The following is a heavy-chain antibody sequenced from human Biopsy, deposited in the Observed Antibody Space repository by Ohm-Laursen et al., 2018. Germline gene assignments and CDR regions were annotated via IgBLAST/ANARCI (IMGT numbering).Heavy chain of an antibody. D-gene: IGHD1-1*01. CDR2: VDWDDYK. CDR1: GFSLSARGMC. J-gene: IGHJ6*02. Sequence: TQTLTLTCSFSGFSLSARGMCVSWIRQAPGKALEWLARVDWDDYKDYSASLQTKLSISKDTSNDQMVLTVNNVDPADTATYYCARTPILIVSTGLVYRHRRHLQGMDVWGQGIAVTVS. V-gene: IGHV2-70*11. CDR3: ARTPILIVSTGLVYRHRRHLQGMDV.